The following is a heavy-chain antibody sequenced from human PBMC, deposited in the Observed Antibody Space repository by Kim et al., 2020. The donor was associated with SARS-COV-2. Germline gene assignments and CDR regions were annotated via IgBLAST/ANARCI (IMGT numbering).Heavy chain of an antibody. CDR2: IDPSDSYT. CDR3: ARWTTVTTAPDY. Sequence: GESLKISCKGSGYSFTSYWISWVRQMPGKGLEWMGRIDPSDSYTNYSPSFQGHVTISADKSISTAYLQWSSLKASDTAMYYCARWTTVTTAPDYWGQGTLVTVSS. J-gene: IGHJ4*02. CDR1: GYSFTSYW. V-gene: IGHV5-10-1*01. D-gene: IGHD4-4*01.